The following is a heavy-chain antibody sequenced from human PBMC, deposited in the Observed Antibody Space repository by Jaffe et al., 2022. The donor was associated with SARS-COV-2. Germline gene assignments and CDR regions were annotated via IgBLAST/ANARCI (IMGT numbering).Heavy chain of an antibody. CDR3: AKVTSITMIVVVPARYYFDY. Sequence: EVQLLESGGGLVQPGGSLRLSCAASGFTFSSYAMSWVRQAPGKGLEWVSAISGSGGSTYYADSVKGRFTISRDNSKNTLYLQMNSLRAEDTAVYYCAKVTSITMIVVVPARYYFDYWGQGTLVTVSS. CDR2: ISGSGGST. D-gene: IGHD3-22*01. J-gene: IGHJ4*02. CDR1: GFTFSSYA. V-gene: IGHV3-23*01.